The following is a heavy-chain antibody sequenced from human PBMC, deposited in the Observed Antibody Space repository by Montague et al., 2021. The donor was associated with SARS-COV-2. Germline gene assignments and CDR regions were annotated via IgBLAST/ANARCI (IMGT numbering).Heavy chain of an antibody. D-gene: IGHD6-19*01. Sequence: SETLSLTCTVSGGSISSSSYYWGWIRQPPGKGLEWIVSIYYSGSTYYNPSLKSRVTISVDTSKNQFSLKLSSVTAADTAVYYCARQENSSGWFKPDAFDFWGQGTMVTVSS. J-gene: IGHJ3*01. CDR2: IYYSGST. V-gene: IGHV4-39*01. CDR3: ARQENSSGWFKPDAFDF. CDR1: GGSISSSSYY.